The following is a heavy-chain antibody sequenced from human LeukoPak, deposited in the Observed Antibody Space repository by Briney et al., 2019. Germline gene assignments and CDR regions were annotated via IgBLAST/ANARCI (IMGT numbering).Heavy chain of an antibody. V-gene: IGHV3-23*01. D-gene: IGHD1-26*01. CDR2: MSGSGETT. CDR3: AKPYSGSYRPDAYDF. J-gene: IGHJ3*01. CDR1: GFTVISHP. Sequence: GGSLRLSCAASGFTVISHPHSWVRQAPGKGLERVSAMSGSGETTFYADSVKGRFTISRDNSKNTLYLQMNSLRAEDTAVYYCAKPYSGSYRPDAYDFWGQGTMVTVSS.